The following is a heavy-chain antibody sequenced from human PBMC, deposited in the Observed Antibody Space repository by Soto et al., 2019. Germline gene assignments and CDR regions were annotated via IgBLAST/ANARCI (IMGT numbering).Heavy chain of an antibody. Sequence: QVQLVQSGADVKKPGSSVKVSCKASGGTFSNYVVNWVRQAPGQGLEWMGRIIPISGAANYAQKFQGRVRTNADKPTSSSYMELSSLRSEGTAVSYCARDRTRTVVTDFDFWGQGTLATFAS. J-gene: IGHJ4*02. D-gene: IGHD2-15*01. CDR3: ARDRTRTVVTDFDF. CDR2: IIPISGAA. CDR1: GGTFSNYV. V-gene: IGHV1-69*06.